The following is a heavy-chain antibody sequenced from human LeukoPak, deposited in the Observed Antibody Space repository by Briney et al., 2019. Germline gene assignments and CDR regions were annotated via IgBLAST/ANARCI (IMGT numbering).Heavy chain of an antibody. J-gene: IGHJ3*02. CDR3: AKGAYYYDSSGYPRWDAFDI. V-gene: IGHV3-23*01. CDR1: GLTFSSYS. D-gene: IGHD3-22*01. CDR2: ISGSGCST. Sequence: QPGGSLSLSYAVSGLTFSSYSMRWLRPAAPKGVAWVSAISGSGCSTHYADAVKGRFTISRENSKTTLYLQMNSMRAEDTAVYYCAKGAYYYDSSGYPRWDAFDIWGQGTMVTVSS.